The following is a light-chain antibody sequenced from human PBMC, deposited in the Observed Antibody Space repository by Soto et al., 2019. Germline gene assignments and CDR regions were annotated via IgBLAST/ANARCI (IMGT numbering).Light chain of an antibody. Sequence: EIVLTQSPATLSLSPGDRAILSCRASQSVGSNLAWYQQKPGQAPRLLIYDASNRASGIPARFSGSGSGTDFTLTIGSLEPEDFAVYYCQQRGTWPPLSFGGGTKVEIK. J-gene: IGKJ4*01. CDR3: QQRGTWPPLS. CDR2: DAS. V-gene: IGKV3-11*01. CDR1: QSVGSN.